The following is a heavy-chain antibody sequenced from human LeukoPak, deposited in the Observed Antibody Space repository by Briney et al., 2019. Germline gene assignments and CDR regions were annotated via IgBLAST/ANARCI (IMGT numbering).Heavy chain of an antibody. J-gene: IGHJ4*02. V-gene: IGHV1-46*01. Sequence: ASVKVSCKASGYTFTTYHIHWVRQAPGQGLEWMGIINPSGGSTNYAQKFQGRVTMTRDTSTSTAYMELSSLRSEDTAVYYCARDDGGDYYDSGFDYWGQGTLVSVSS. CDR3: ARDDGGDYYDSGFDY. CDR2: INPSGGST. D-gene: IGHD3-22*01. CDR1: GYTFTTYH.